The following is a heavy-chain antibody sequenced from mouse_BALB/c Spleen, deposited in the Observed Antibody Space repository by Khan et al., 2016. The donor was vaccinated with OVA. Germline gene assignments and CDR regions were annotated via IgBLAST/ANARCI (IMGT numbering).Heavy chain of an antibody. V-gene: IGHV1-7*01. D-gene: IGHD1-1*01. CDR1: GYSFINYW. Sequence: QVQLQQSGAELAKPGASVKMSCKASGYSFINYWILWVKQRPGQGLEWIGSINPSTGYTEYNQNFKDKATFTADKSSSTAYMQLSTLTSEDSAVYYCECRGLRWNFTNGGQGTTLQVSS. J-gene: IGHJ2*01. CDR2: INPSTGYT. CDR3: ECRGLRWNFTN.